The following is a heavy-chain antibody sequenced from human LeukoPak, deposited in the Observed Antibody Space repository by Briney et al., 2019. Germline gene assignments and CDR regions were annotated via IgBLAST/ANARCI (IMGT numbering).Heavy chain of an antibody. CDR1: GYTFTSYG. J-gene: IGHJ6*02. CDR2: ISAYNGNT. V-gene: IGHV1-18*01. CDR3: ARDDYPYGRDV. D-gene: IGHD5-12*01. Sequence: ASVKVSCKASGYTFTSYGISWVRQAPGQGLEWMGWISAYNGNTNYAQKFQGRVTMTRDTSTSTAYMELSSLRSEDTAVYYCARDDYPYGRDVWGQGTTVTVSS.